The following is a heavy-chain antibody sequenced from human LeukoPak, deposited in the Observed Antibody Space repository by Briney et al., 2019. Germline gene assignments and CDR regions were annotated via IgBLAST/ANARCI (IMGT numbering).Heavy chain of an antibody. Sequence: GGSLRLSCAASGFTFSRYEMNWVRQAPGKGLEWVSYISDSGTTIYYADSVKGRFTISRDNAKNSLYLQMNRLRAEDTAVYYCARDSETETGWYYYGMDVWGQGTTVTVSS. CDR1: GFTFSRYE. CDR2: ISDSGTTI. D-gene: IGHD2-21*02. J-gene: IGHJ6*02. V-gene: IGHV3-48*03. CDR3: ARDSETETGWYYYGMDV.